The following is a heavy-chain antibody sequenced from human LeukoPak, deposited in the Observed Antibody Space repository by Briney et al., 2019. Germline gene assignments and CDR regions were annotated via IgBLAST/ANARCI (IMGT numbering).Heavy chain of an antibody. CDR3: ARGWDSTYKTCYFDY. J-gene: IGHJ4*02. D-gene: IGHD2-2*01. Sequence: AGGSLRLSCAASGFTFSTYGMHWVRQAPGKGLEWVAFIRYDGTETYYGDSVKGRFTISRDNFKNTLYLQMNSLRAEDTAVYYCARGWDSTYKTCYFDYWGQGTLVTVSS. V-gene: IGHV3-30*02. CDR2: IRYDGTET. CDR1: GFTFSTYG.